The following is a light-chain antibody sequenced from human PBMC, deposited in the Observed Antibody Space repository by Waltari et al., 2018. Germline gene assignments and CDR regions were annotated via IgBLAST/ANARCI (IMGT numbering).Light chain of an antibody. CDR3: TSYTSSTTTPYV. J-gene: IGLJ1*01. Sequence: QSALTQPASVSGSPGQSITIPCTGTFSDVGRYDYVSWYQQHPGKAPKLLIHDVTDRPSGVADRFSGSKSGNTASLTISALQADDEADYYCTSYTSSTTTPYVFGTGTQVTV. CDR1: FSDVGRYDY. V-gene: IGLV2-14*03. CDR2: DVT.